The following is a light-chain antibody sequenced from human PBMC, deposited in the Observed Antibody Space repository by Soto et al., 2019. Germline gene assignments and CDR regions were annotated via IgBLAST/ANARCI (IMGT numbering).Light chain of an antibody. CDR2: DAS. CDR3: QQYDNLPLFT. V-gene: IGKV1-33*01. CDR1: QDISNY. J-gene: IGKJ3*01. Sequence: DIQMTQSPSSLSASVGDRVTITCQASQDISNYLNWYQQKPGKAPKLLIYDASNLETGVPSRISGSGSGTDFTFTISSLQPEDIATYYCQQYDNLPLFTFGPGTKVDIK.